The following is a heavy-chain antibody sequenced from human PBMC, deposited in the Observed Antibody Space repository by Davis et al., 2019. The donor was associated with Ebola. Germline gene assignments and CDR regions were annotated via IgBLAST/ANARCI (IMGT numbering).Heavy chain of an antibody. J-gene: IGHJ6*02. CDR1: GFTFSSYE. D-gene: IGHD6-19*01. CDR2: ISSSGSPI. V-gene: IGHV3-48*03. Sequence: GGSLRLSCAASGFTFSSYEMNWVRQAPGKWMERVSYISSSGSPIYYADSVKRRFTISRDNAKNSLYLQMNSLRAEDTAVYYCAREESREAVAGTGYYYYGMYVWGQGTTVTVSS. CDR3: AREESREAVAGTGYYYYGMYV.